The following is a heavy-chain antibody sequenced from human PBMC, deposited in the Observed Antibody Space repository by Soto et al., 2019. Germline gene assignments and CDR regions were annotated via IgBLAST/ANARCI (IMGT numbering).Heavy chain of an antibody. D-gene: IGHD4-17*01. Sequence: QVQLVESGGGVVQPGRSLRLSCAASGFSFSSYGWHWVRQAPGKGLEWVALISFDGGSIYYADSVKGRFTISRDNSKNMLDLRMNGLRAEDTAVYYCGRDTVTTPFDYWGQGTLVTVSS. J-gene: IGHJ4*02. V-gene: IGHV3-30*03. CDR1: GFSFSSYG. CDR3: GRDTVTTPFDY. CDR2: ISFDGGSI.